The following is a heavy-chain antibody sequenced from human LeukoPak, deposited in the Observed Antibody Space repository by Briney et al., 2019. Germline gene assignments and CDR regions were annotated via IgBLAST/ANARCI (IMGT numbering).Heavy chain of an antibody. CDR1: GFTFSSYA. CDR2: ISYDGSNK. V-gene: IGHV3-30*04. CDR3: ARGSKRNVLRFLEWLFYGMDV. J-gene: IGHJ6*02. Sequence: GGSLRLSCAASGFTFSSYAMHWVRQAPGKGLEWVAVISYDGSNKYYADSVKGRFTISRDNSKNTLYLQMNSLRAEDTAVYYCARGSKRNVLRFLEWLFYGMDVWDQGTTVTVSS. D-gene: IGHD3-3*01.